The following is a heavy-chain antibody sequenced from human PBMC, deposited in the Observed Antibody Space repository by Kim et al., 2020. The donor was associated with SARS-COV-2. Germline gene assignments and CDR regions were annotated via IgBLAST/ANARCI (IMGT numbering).Heavy chain of an antibody. D-gene: IGHD2-15*01. V-gene: IGHV3-21*04. J-gene: IGHJ4*02. Sequence: GGSLRLSCAASGFTFSSYSMTWVRQAPGKGLEWVSSISGSSTYIYYGDSVKGRFTISRDNAKNSVYLQMNSLRVEDTAVYYCARGGYCSGGGCYFDYWGQGILVTVSS. CDR2: ISGSSTYI. CDR3: ARGGYCSGGGCYFDY. CDR1: GFTFSSYS.